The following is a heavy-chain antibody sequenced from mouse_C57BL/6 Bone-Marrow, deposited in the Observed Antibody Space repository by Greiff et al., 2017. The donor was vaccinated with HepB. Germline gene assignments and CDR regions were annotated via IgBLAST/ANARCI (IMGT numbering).Heavy chain of an antibody. J-gene: IGHJ2*01. CDR3: ARKRYPVATVVATNDY. CDR2: IYPRSGNT. CDR1: GYTFTSYG. V-gene: IGHV1-81*01. D-gene: IGHD1-1*01. Sequence: VQLVESGAELARPGASVKLSCKASGYTFTSYGISWVKQRTGQGLEWIGEIYPRSGNTYYNEKFKGKATLTADKSSSTAYMELRSLTSEDSAVYFCARKRYPVATVVATNDYWGQGTTLTVSS.